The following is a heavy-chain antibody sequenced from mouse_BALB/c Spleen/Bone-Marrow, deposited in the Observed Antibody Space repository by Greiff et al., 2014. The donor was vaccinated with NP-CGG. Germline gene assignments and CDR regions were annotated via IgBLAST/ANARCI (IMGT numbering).Heavy chain of an antibody. CDR2: IDPANGNT. CDR3: ANYYYGSHFDY. J-gene: IGHJ2*01. CDR1: GFNIKDTY. Sequence: VQLQQSGAALVKPGASVKLSCTASGFNIKDTYMHWVKQRPEQGLEWIGRIDPANGNTKYDPKFQGKATITADTSSNTAYLQLSSLTSEDTAGYYCANYYYGSHFDYWGQGTTLTVSS. D-gene: IGHD1-1*01. V-gene: IGHV14-3*02.